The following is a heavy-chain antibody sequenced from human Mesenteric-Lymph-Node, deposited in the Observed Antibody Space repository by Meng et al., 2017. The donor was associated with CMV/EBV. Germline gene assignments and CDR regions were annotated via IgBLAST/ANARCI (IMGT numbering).Heavy chain of an antibody. Sequence: GESLKISCAASGFTFITYGMQWVRQAPGKGLEWVAFIRYDGSHQDYADSVKGRFTISRDNSKNTLYLQMNSLRAEDTAIYFCAGGDIVVVPTATYYYGMDVWGQGTPVTVSS. J-gene: IGHJ6*02. CDR2: IRYDGSHQ. V-gene: IGHV3-30*02. CDR1: GFTFITYG. D-gene: IGHD2-2*01. CDR3: AGGDIVVVPTATYYYGMDV.